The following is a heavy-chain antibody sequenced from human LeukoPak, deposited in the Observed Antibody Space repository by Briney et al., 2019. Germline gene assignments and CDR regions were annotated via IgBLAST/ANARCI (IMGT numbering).Heavy chain of an antibody. CDR1: GGSISIYY. CDR2: IYYSGST. Sequence: SETLSLTCTVSGGSISIYYWSWIRQPPGKGLEWIGHIYYSGSTNYTPSLKSRVTISVDTSKNQFSLKLSSVTAADTAVYYCARGVDYYGVWGQGTLVTVSS. V-gene: IGHV4-59*01. J-gene: IGHJ4*02. CDR3: ARGVDYYGV. D-gene: IGHD3-10*01.